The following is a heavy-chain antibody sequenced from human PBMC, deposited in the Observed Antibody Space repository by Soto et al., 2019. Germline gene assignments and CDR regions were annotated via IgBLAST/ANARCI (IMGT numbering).Heavy chain of an antibody. V-gene: IGHV1-18*01. CDR2: ISAYNGKR. J-gene: IGHJ3*02. CDR3: ARGRIVASIHDTFEI. D-gene: IGHD5-12*01. Sequence: ASVKVSCKASGYPFTSYGISWVRQAPGQGLEWVAWISAYNGKRDTAQKFQDRVTMTLDTSTDTAHMDLGDLTSADTAVYYCARGRIVASIHDTFEIWGQGTKVTVSS. CDR1: GYPFTSYG.